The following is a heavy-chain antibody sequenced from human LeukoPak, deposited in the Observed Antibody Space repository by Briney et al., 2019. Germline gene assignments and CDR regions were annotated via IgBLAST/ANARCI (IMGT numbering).Heavy chain of an antibody. J-gene: IGHJ6*02. CDR2: ISSSSSTV. Sequence: GGSLRLSCAASGFTFSSYSMNWVRQAPGKGLEWVSYISSSSSTVYYADSVKGRFTISRDNAKNSLYLQMNSLRAEDTAVYYCARYGSGSYFPYYYYGMDVWGQGTTVTVSS. CDR1: GFTFSSYS. D-gene: IGHD3-10*01. CDR3: ARYGSGSYFPYYYYGMDV. V-gene: IGHV3-48*01.